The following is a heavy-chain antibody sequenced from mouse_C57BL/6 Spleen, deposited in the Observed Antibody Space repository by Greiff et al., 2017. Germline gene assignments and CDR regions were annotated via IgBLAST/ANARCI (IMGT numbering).Heavy chain of an antibody. J-gene: IGHJ4*01. CDR1: GYTFTSYW. CDR2: IHPNSGST. Sequence: QVQLQQPGAELVKPGASVKLSCKASGYTFTSYWMHWVKQRPGQGLEWIGMIHPNSGSTNYHEKFKSKATLTVDKSSSTAYMQLSSLTSEDSAVYYCARDIYYYDPEAMDYWGQGTSVTVSS. CDR3: ARDIYYYDPEAMDY. V-gene: IGHV1-64*01. D-gene: IGHD2-1*01.